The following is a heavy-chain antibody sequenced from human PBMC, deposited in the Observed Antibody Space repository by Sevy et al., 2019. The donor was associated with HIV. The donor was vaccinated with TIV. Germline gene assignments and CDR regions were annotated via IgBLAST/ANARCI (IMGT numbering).Heavy chain of an antibody. J-gene: IGHJ4*02. V-gene: IGHV3-7*01. CDR3: ARGSFCSSASCYSGGYHY. Sequence: GGSLRLSCAASGFTFSSYWLNWVRQAPGKGLEWVANIKQDGSERYYVDSVKGRFTISRDNAKNSLYLQMNSLRAEDTVVYYCARGSFCSSASCYSGGYHYWGQGTLVTVSS. CDR1: GFTFSSYW. CDR2: IKQDGSER. D-gene: IGHD2-2*01.